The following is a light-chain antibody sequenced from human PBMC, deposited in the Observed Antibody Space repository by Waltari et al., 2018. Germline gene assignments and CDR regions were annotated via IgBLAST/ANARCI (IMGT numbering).Light chain of an antibody. J-gene: IGLJ3*02. CDR1: ISDVGVDNY. CDR3: NSYTGSSSWV. CDR2: DVS. V-gene: IGLV2-14*01. Sequence: QSALTQPASVSGSPGQSITIPCTGTISDVGVDNYVSWYQQHPGKAPKLIIYDVSDRPSGVSERLSGSKSGTTASLTISGLQADDDADYYCNSYTGSSSWVFGGGTKLTVL.